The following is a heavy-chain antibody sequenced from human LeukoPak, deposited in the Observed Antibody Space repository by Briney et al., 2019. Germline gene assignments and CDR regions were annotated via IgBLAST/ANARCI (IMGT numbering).Heavy chain of an antibody. CDR2: ITSSSSYI. Sequence: GGSLRLSCAASGFTFSSYNMNWVRQAPGKGLEWVSSITSSSSYIYYADSVKGRFTISRDNAKNSLYLQMNSLRAEDTALYHCARVSYYDSSGYYPFDYWGQGTLVTVSS. J-gene: IGHJ4*02. V-gene: IGHV3-21*04. CDR1: GFTFSSYN. CDR3: ARVSYYDSSGYYPFDY. D-gene: IGHD3-22*01.